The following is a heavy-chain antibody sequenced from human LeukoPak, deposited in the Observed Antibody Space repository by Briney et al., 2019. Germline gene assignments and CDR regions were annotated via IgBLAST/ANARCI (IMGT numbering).Heavy chain of an antibody. V-gene: IGHV3-21*01. CDR2: ISSSSYI. J-gene: IGHJ6*03. CDR3: ARDVRDYYGSRRMDV. Sequence: GGSLRLSCAASGFTFSSYSMNWVRQAPGKGLEWVSSISSSSYIYYADSVKGRFTISGDNAKNSLYLQMNSLRAEDTAVYYCARDVRDYYGSRRMDVWGKGTTVTVSS. D-gene: IGHD3-10*01. CDR1: GFTFSSYS.